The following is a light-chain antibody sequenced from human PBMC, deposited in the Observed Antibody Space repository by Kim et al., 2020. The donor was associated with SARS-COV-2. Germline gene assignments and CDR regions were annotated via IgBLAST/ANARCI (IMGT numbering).Light chain of an antibody. J-gene: IGLJ2*01. Sequence: SYELTQPPSVSVSPGQTASITCSGDKSGDKYACWYQHKPGQSPVLVIYQDSKRPSGLPERFSGSNSGNTATLTIRGTQAMDEADYYCQAWDRSTAEVFGG. CDR2: QDS. V-gene: IGLV3-1*01. CDR3: QAWDRSTAEV. CDR1: KSGDKY.